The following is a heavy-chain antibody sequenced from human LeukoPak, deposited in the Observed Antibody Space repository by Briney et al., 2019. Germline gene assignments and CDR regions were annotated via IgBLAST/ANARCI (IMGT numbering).Heavy chain of an antibody. J-gene: IGHJ4*02. D-gene: IGHD5-18*01. CDR3: ARSAIYTNYFDY. CDR1: GFTFSSYS. V-gene: IGHV3-21*01. CDR2: ISSSSSYI. Sequence: GGSLILSCAASGFTFSSYSMNWVRQAPGKGLEWVSSISSSSSYIYYADSVKGRFTISRDNAKNSLYLQMNSLRAEDTAVYYCARSAIYTNYFDYWGQGTLVTVSS.